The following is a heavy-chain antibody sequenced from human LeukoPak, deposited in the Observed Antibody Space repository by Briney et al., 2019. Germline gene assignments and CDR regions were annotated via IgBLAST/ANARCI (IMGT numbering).Heavy chain of an antibody. D-gene: IGHD3-22*01. CDR2: IYHSGST. Sequence: SETLSLTCAVSGASISSSNWLSWVRQPPGKGLEWIGEIYHSGSTNYNPSLKSRVTISVDNSKNQFSLKLSSVTAADTAVYYCARMVGSSGSFYYYYYYMDVWGKGTTVTVPS. J-gene: IGHJ6*03. CDR3: ARMVGSSGSFYYYYYYMDV. CDR1: GASISSSNW. V-gene: IGHV4-4*02.